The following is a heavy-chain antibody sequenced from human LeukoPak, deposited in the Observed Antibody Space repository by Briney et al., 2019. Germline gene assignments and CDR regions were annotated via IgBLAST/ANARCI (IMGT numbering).Heavy chain of an antibody. D-gene: IGHD4-23*01. Sequence: GGSLRPSCAASGFTFSSYEMHWVRQPPGKGLEWVSYISSSDSTIYYADSVKGRFTISRDNAKNSLYLQMNSLRAEDTAVYYCARDYGGSSPFDYWGQGTLVTVSS. CDR2: ISSSDSTI. J-gene: IGHJ4*02. CDR1: GFTFSSYE. V-gene: IGHV3-48*03. CDR3: ARDYGGSSPFDY.